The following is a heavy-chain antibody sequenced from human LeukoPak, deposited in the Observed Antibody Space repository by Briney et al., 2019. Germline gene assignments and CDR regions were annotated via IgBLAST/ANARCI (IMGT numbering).Heavy chain of an antibody. J-gene: IGHJ4*02. CDR2: VKQDGSEK. Sequence: GGSLRLSCAASRFTFSSYWMSWVRQAPGKGLEWVANVKQDGSEKDYVDSVKGRFTISRDNAKDSLYLQMNSLGGEDTAVYHCARGGSYGSFDYWGQGTLVTVSS. CDR1: RFTFSSYW. V-gene: IGHV3-7*01. D-gene: IGHD1-26*01. CDR3: ARGGSYGSFDY.